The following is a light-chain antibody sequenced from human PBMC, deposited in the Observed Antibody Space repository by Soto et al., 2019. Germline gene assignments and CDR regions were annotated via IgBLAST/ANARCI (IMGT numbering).Light chain of an antibody. CDR3: QQYGRSPGLFT. CDR1: QSVSNTY. CDR2: DAS. J-gene: IGKJ3*01. V-gene: IGKV3-20*01. Sequence: EIVLTQSPGTLSLSPGERATLSCRASQSVSNTYLAWYQQKPGQAPRLLIYDASSRATGIPDRFSGRGSETVFTLTISRLEPEDFAVYYCQQYGRSPGLFTFGPGTKVDIK.